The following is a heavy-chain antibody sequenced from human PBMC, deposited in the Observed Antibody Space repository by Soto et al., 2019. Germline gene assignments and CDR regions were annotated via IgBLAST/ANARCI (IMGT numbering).Heavy chain of an antibody. V-gene: IGHV1-69*12. CDR1: GGTFSTYA. D-gene: IGHD5-18*01. J-gene: IGHJ4*02. CDR3: ASGIQLWLRRINNGYSG. Sequence: QVQLVQSGAEVKKPESSVKVSCKATGGTFSTYAISWVRQAPGQGLEWMGGIIPMFGTANYAQRFLDRVTITADASTNTVFMELSSLRSEDTAVYFCASGIQLWLRRINNGYSGWGQGTLVTVSS. CDR2: IIPMFGTA.